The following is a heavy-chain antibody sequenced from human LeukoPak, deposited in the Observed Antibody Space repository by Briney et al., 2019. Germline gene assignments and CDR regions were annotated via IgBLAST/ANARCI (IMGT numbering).Heavy chain of an antibody. D-gene: IGHD1-26*01. CDR2: IYYSGST. CDR3: ARERDSDYYYMDV. Sequence: PSETLSLTCTVSGGSISSYYWSWIRQPPGKGLEWTGYIYYSGSTNYNPSLKSRVTISVDTSKNQFSLKLSSVTAADTAVYYCARERDSDYYYMDVWGKGTTVTVSS. V-gene: IGHV4-59*01. CDR1: GGSISSYY. J-gene: IGHJ6*03.